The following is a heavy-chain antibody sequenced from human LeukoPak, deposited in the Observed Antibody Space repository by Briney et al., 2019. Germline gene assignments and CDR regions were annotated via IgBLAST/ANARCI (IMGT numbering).Heavy chain of an antibody. D-gene: IGHD3-10*02. CDR1: GFNFTNYW. CDR2: IKQDGSEK. J-gene: IGHJ6*04. CDR3: AELGITMIGGV. V-gene: IGHV3-7*01. Sequence: GGSLRLSCAASGFNFTNYWMTWVRQAPGKGLEWVANIKQDGSEKYYVDSLRGRFTISRDNAKNSLYLQMNSLRAEDTAVYYCAELGITMIGGVWGKGTTVTISS.